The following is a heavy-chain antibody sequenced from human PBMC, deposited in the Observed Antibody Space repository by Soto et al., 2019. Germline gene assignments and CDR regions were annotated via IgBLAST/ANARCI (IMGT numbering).Heavy chain of an antibody. V-gene: IGHV3-74*01. CDR3: ARGGYCSGGSCPGLGGSDY. Sequence: GGSLRLSCAASGFTFSSYWMHWVRQAPGKGLVWVSRINSDGSSTSYADSVKGRFTISRDNAKNTLYLQMNSLRAEDTAVYYCARGGYCSGGSCPGLGGSDYWGQGTLVTVSS. CDR2: INSDGSST. D-gene: IGHD2-15*01. J-gene: IGHJ4*02. CDR1: GFTFSSYW.